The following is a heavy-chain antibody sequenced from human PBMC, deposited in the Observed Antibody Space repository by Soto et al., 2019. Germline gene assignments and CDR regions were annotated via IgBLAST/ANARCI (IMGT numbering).Heavy chain of an antibody. CDR2: IIAYNGNT. CDR3: ARNWLFDY. V-gene: IGHV1-18*01. J-gene: IGHJ4*02. CDR1: GGTFSSYT. D-gene: IGHD1-1*01. Sequence: ASVKVSCKASGGTFSSYTISWVRQAPGQGLEWMGWIIAYNGNTNYAQKLQGRVTMTTDTSTSTAYMELRSLRSDDTAVYYCARNWLFDYWGQGTLVTVSS.